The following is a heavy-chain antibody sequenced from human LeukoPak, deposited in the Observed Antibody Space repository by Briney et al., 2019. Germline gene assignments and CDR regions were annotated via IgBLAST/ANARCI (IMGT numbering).Heavy chain of an antibody. CDR2: ISSSSSYI. CDR3: ARVRTMVRGVIITRGSDAFDI. Sequence: PGGSLRLSCAASGFTVSSNYMSWVRQAPGKGLEWVSSISSSSSYIYYADSVKGRFTISRDNAKNSLYLQMNSLRAEDTAVYYCARVRTMVRGVIITRGSDAFDIWGQGTMVTVSS. J-gene: IGHJ3*02. CDR1: GFTVSSNY. V-gene: IGHV3-21*01. D-gene: IGHD3-10*01.